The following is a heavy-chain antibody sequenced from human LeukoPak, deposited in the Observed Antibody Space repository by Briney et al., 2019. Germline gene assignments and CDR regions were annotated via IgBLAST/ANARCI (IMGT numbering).Heavy chain of an antibody. Sequence: SETLSLTCTVSGGSISSYYWSWIRQPPGKGLEWIGYISYSGSTNYNPSLKSRVTISIDTSKNQFSLKLRSVTAADTAIYYCATNAARPWGIFDYWGQGTLVTVSS. CDR1: GGSISSYY. CDR3: ATNAARPWGIFDY. V-gene: IGHV4-59*08. D-gene: IGHD6-6*01. J-gene: IGHJ4*02. CDR2: ISYSGST.